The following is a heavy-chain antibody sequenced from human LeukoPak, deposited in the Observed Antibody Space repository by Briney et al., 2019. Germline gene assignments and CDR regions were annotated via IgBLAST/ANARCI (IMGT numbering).Heavy chain of an antibody. J-gene: IGHJ4*02. CDR3: ARGKTIRVADPFDY. D-gene: IGHD6-19*01. CDR1: GFALYKYN. Sequence: GASVKVSCKASGFALYKYNIVWVRQAPGQGLEWMGWISTYTGTPHYAQKLQGRVTMTTDTSTNTAYMDLRSLRSDDTAVYYCARGKTIRVADPFDYWGQGTLVTVSS. V-gene: IGHV1-18*04. CDR2: ISTYTGTP.